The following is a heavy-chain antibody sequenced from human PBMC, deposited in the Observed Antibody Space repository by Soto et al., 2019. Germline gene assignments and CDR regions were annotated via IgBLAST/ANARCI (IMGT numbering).Heavy chain of an antibody. V-gene: IGHV1-18*01. CDR3: ARGNSFGSGTFDF. Sequence: QVQLEQSGAEVKKPGASVKVSCKTSGYTFTIYGVSWVRQAPGQGLEWMAWISGSSGSTYYAQNFQGRVTVTTDTSTDTAYMELRSLRSDDSAIYYCARGNSFGSGTFDFWGQGTLVTVSS. D-gene: IGHD3-10*01. CDR1: GYTFTIYG. CDR2: ISGSSGST. J-gene: IGHJ4*02.